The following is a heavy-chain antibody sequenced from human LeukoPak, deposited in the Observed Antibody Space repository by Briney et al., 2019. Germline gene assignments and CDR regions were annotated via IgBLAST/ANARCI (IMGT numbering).Heavy chain of an antibody. CDR2: ISSSGTTI. CDR1: GFTFSTYA. V-gene: IGHV3-11*01. D-gene: IGHD6-6*01. Sequence: PGGSLRLSCAASGFTFSTYAMSWIRQAPGKGLEWVSYISSSGTTIYYADSVKGRFTISRDNAKNSLYLQMSSLRAEDTAVYYCARSPSIAPRPDYWGQGTLVTVSS. CDR3: ARSPSIAPRPDY. J-gene: IGHJ4*02.